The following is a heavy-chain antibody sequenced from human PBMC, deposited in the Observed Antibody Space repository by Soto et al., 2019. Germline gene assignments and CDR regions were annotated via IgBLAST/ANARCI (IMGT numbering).Heavy chain of an antibody. V-gene: IGHV3-23*01. CDR1: GFTFSSYA. J-gene: IGHJ6*03. CDR3: AKYSVPAAVGDYYYYMDV. Sequence: GGSLRLSCAASGFTFSSYAMSWVRQAPGKGLEWVSAISGSGGSTYYADSVKGRFTISRDNSKNTLYLQMNSLRAEDTAVYYCAKYSVPAAVGDYYYYMDVWGKGTTVTVSS. CDR2: ISGSGGST. D-gene: IGHD2-2*01.